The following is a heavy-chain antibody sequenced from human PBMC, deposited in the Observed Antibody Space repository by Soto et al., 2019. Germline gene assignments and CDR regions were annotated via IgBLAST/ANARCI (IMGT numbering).Heavy chain of an antibody. D-gene: IGHD2-21*02. J-gene: IGHJ6*04. CDR3: ANSVGNYGGMDP. CDR1: GCSFTSYW. Sequence: WVPRRISCKGSGCSFTSYWIGWVRQMPGKGLEWMGIIYPGDSDTRYSPSFQGQVTISADKSISTAYLQWSSLKASDTAMYYWANSVGNYGGMDPWGKRTTVPVSS. CDR2: IYPGDSDT. V-gene: IGHV5-51*01.